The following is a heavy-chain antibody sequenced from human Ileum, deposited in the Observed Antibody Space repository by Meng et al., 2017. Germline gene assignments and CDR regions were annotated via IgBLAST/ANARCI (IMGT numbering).Heavy chain of an antibody. D-gene: IGHD1-14*01. Sequence: QVRLVQSGVEGKMPGASVKVSCKTSGYTFSRNYMHWVRQAPGQGLEWMGIINPNGGGTGYAQKFQGRVTITRDTSTSTVYMELSSLRSEDTAVYYCARDISLDDDTWWFDPWGQGTLVTVSS. V-gene: IGHV1-46*01. CDR2: INPNGGGT. CDR3: ARDISLDDDTWWFDP. J-gene: IGHJ5*02. CDR1: GYTFSRNY.